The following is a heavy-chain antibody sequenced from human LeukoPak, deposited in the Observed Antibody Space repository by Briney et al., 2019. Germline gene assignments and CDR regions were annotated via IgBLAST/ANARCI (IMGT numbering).Heavy chain of an antibody. Sequence: PGRSLRLSCAASGFTFDDYAMHWVRQAPGKGLEWVSGISWNSGSTGYADSVKGRFTISRDNAKNSLYLQMNSLRAEDTALYYCAKDPLLYSSSWPYYFDYWGQGTLVTVSS. D-gene: IGHD6-13*01. J-gene: IGHJ4*02. CDR2: ISWNSGST. CDR1: GFTFDDYA. CDR3: AKDPLLYSSSWPYYFDY. V-gene: IGHV3-9*01.